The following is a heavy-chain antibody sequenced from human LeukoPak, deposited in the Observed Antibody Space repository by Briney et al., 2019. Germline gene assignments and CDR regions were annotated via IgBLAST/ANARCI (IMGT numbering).Heavy chain of an antibody. V-gene: IGHV3-11*01. J-gene: IGHJ4*02. Sequence: GGSQRLSCAASGITFSDYYMSWIRQAPGKGLEWLSYISGSGNTIYYADSVKGRFTISRDNAKNSLYLQMNSLRAENTAVYYCARDSKACGGACFSGLSEYWGQGTLVTVSS. CDR1: GITFSDYY. CDR3: ARDSKACGGACFSGLSEY. CDR2: ISGSGNTI. D-gene: IGHD2-21*02.